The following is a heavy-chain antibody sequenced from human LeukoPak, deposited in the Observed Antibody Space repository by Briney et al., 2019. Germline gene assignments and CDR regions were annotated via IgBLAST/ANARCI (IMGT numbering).Heavy chain of an antibody. J-gene: IGHJ3*01. CDR3: ARDPALEGTEDYRDFGGVESVDAFDV. CDR2: VIPMFDIR. CDR1: GGTLSSYA. Sequence: SVKVSCKASGGTLSSYALSWMRQPPAQGLEWMGRVIPMFDIRDYAEKFQGRITLTADPSTGIAYMELSSLTSDDTAVYYCARDPALEGTEDYRDFGGVESVDAFDVWGQGTMVTVFS. D-gene: IGHD4-23*01. V-gene: IGHV1-69*17.